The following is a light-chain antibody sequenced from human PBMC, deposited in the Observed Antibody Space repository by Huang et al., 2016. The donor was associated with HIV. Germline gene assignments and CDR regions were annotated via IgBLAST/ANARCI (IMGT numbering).Light chain of an antibody. Sequence: EIVLTQSPATLSLSPGERATLPCRASQSISNYLGWYQQKPGQAPRLLSYDASNRVTGIPARFSGSGAGTDFTLTISSLEPEDFAVYYCQHRDNWPITFGQGTRLAIK. CDR2: DAS. CDR1: QSISNY. CDR3: QHRDNWPIT. J-gene: IGKJ5*01. V-gene: IGKV3-11*01.